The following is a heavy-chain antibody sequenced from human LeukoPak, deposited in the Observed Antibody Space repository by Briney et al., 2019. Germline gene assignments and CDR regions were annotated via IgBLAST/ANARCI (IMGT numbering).Heavy chain of an antibody. J-gene: IGHJ4*02. V-gene: IGHV3-23*01. CDR2: ITSGDDR. CDR3: AKVSGYPCY. CDR1: GYTFRSIG. D-gene: IGHD2-15*01. Sequence: GGSLRLSCAASGYTFRSIGLSWVRQAPGKGLEWVSTITSGDDRFYADSVKGRFTISRDNSKNTLYLQMNTPRAEDTAVYYCAKVSGYPCYWGQGTLVTVSS.